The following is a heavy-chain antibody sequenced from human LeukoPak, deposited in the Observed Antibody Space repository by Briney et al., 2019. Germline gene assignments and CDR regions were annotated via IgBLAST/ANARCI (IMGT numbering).Heavy chain of an antibody. V-gene: IGHV3-30-3*01. J-gene: IGHJ4*02. CDR1: GFTFSAYA. CDR2: ISYDGSNK. CDR3: RSIDY. Sequence: GGSLILSCAASGFTFSAYAMHWVRQAPGKGLEWVAVISYDGSNKYYADSVKGRFTISRDNSKNTLYLQMNSLRAEDTAVYYCRSIDYWGQGTLVTVSS.